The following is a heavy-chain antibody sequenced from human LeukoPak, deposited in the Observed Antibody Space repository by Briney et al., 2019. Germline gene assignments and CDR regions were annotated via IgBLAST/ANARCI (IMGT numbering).Heavy chain of an antibody. Sequence: GGSLRLSCAASEFTVSNNYMSWVRQAPGKGLEWVGRIKNKTNGGTTDYAAPVKGRFTISRDDSKNTLYLQMNSLKTEDTAVYYCTTTIVGVTTWFDPWGQGTLVTVSS. CDR2: IKNKTNGGTT. CDR3: TTTIVGVTTWFDP. V-gene: IGHV3-15*01. D-gene: IGHD1-26*01. CDR1: EFTVSNNY. J-gene: IGHJ5*02.